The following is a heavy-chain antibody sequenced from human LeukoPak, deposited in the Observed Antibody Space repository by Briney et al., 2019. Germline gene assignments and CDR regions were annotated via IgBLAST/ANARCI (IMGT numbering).Heavy chain of an antibody. J-gene: IGHJ4*02. CDR2: INPNSGGT. CDR1: GYTFTAFD. V-gene: IGHV1-2*02. CDR3: ARGPATGDFHW. D-gene: IGHD7-27*01. Sequence: GGSLKVSCKASGYTFTAFDIHWVRQAPGQGLEWMGWINPNSGGTNFAQKFKGRFTMTRDTSNSTAYMELSSLGAEDTAVYYCARGPATGDFHWWGQGTLVIVSA.